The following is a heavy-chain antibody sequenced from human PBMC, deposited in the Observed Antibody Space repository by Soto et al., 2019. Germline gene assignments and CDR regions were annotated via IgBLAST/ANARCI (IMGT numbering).Heavy chain of an antibody. Sequence: PSETLSLTCTVSGGSVSSGSYYWSWIRQPPGKGLEWIGYIYYSGSTNYNLSLKSRVTISVDTSKNQFSLMLSSVTAADTAVYYFATFVTIFGVPYGMDVWGQGTTVIVSS. J-gene: IGHJ6*02. D-gene: IGHD3-3*01. CDR3: ATFVTIFGVPYGMDV. CDR1: GGSVSSGSYY. V-gene: IGHV4-61*01. CDR2: IYYSGST.